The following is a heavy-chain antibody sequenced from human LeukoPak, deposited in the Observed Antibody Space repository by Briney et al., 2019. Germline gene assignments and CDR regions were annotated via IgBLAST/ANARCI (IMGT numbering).Heavy chain of an antibody. Sequence: SETLSLTCAVYGGSFSGYYWSWIRQPPGKGLEWIGSIYYSGSTYYNPSLKSRVTISVDTSKNQFSLKLSSVTAADTAVYYCARHGYCSSTSCYTSYFDYWGQGTLVTVSS. J-gene: IGHJ4*02. V-gene: IGHV4-34*01. D-gene: IGHD2-2*02. CDR3: ARHGYCSSTSCYTSYFDY. CDR2: IYYSGST. CDR1: GGSFSGYY.